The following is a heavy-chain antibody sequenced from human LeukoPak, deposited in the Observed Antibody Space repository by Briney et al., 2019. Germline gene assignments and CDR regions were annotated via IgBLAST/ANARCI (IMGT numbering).Heavy chain of an antibody. J-gene: IGHJ4*02. D-gene: IGHD3-3*01. CDR3: ARGDLKSGSN. CDR2: INHSGST. CDR1: GGSFSGYY. Sequence: SETLSLTCAVYGGSFSGYYCSWIRQPPGKGLEWIGEINHSGSTNYNPSLKSRVTISVDTSKNQFSLKLSSVTAADTAVYYCARGDLKSGSNWGQGTLVTVSS. V-gene: IGHV4-34*01.